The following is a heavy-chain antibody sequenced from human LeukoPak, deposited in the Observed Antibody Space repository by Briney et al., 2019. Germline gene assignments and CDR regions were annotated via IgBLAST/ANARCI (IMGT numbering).Heavy chain of an antibody. CDR2: IYYSGST. Sequence: SETLSLTCTVSGGSISSYYWSWIRQPPGKGLEWLGYIYYSGSTNYNPSLKSRVTMSVDTSKNQFSLKLSSVTAADTAVYYCARDSSGYYYVFDYWGQGTLVTVSS. CDR3: ARDSSGYYYVFDY. D-gene: IGHD3-22*01. J-gene: IGHJ4*02. CDR1: GGSISSYY. V-gene: IGHV4-59*12.